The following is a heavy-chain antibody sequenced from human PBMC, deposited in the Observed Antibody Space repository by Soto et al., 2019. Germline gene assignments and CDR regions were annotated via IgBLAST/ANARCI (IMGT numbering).Heavy chain of an antibody. V-gene: IGHV4-30-4*01. CDR1: GGSSSSGDYY. D-gene: IGHD2-2*01. CDR2: IYYSGST. Sequence: SEALSLTCTVSGGSSSSGDYYWSWIGHPPGKGLEWIGYIYYSGSTYYNPSLKSRVTISVDTSKNQFSLKLSSVTAADTAVYYCARAHDRIVPAAIWFDPWGQGTLVTGSS. J-gene: IGHJ5*02. CDR3: ARAHDRIVPAAIWFDP.